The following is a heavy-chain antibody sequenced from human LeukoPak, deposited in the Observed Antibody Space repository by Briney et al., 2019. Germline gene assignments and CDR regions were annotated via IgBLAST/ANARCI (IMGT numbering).Heavy chain of an antibody. CDR2: ISAYNGNT. J-gene: IGHJ4*02. V-gene: IGHV1-18*01. CDR1: GYTFTSYG. CDR3: AVVDTAMATDY. D-gene: IGHD5-18*01. Sequence: ASVKVSCKASGYTFTSYGISWVRQAPGQRREWMGWISAYNGNTNYAQKLQGRVTTTTDTSTSTAYMELRSLRSDDPAVFYCAVVDTAMATDYWGQGAMVAVSS.